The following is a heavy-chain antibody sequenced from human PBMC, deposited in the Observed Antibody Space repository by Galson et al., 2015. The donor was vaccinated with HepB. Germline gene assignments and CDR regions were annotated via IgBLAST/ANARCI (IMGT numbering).Heavy chain of an antibody. CDR1: GYTFTSYG. CDR3: ARASYDYGNYYFDY. J-gene: IGHJ4*02. CDR2: VSAYNGNT. D-gene: IGHD4-17*01. V-gene: IGHV1-18*01. Sequence: SVKVSCKASGYTFTSYGISWVRQAPGLGLEWMGWVSAYNGNTNYAQRLQGRVTMTTDTSTSTAYMELRSLRSDDTAVYYCARASYDYGNYYFDYWGQGTLVTVSS.